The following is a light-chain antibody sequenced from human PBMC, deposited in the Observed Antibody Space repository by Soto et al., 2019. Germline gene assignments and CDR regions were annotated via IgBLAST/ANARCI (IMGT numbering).Light chain of an antibody. CDR1: SSDVGSYNL. CDR3: CSYAGSRVFAL. J-gene: IGLJ2*01. Sequence: QSALTQPASVSGSPGQSITISCTGTSSDVGSYNLVSWYQQHPGKAPKLMIYDVTKRPSGGSNRFSGSKSGNTASLTISGLQAEDEADYYCCSYAGSRVFALFGGGTQLTVL. V-gene: IGLV2-23*02. CDR2: DVT.